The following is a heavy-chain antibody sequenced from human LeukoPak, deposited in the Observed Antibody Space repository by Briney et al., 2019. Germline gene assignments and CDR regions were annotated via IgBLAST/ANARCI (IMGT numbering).Heavy chain of an antibody. Sequence: PGGSLRLSCTASGFTFSSYSMHWVRQAPGKGLEWVAVISYDGSNKYYADSVKGRFTISRDNSKNTLYLQMNSLRAEDTAVYYCASSLPWFGEIDYWGQGTLVTVSS. V-gene: IGHV3-30*03. D-gene: IGHD3-10*01. CDR1: GFTFSSYS. CDR2: ISYDGSNK. CDR3: ASSLPWFGEIDY. J-gene: IGHJ4*02.